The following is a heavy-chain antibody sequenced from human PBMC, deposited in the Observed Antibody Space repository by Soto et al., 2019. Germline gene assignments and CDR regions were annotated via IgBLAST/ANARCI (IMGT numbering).Heavy chain of an antibody. J-gene: IGHJ6*02. V-gene: IGHV1-2*02. CDR1: GYTFTGYY. CDR3: ARERYQVISDGMDV. Sequence: ASVKVSCKASGYTFTGYYMHWVRQAPGQGLKWMGWINPNSGGTNYAQKFQGRVTMTRDTSISTAYMELSRLRFDDAAVYFCARERYQVISDGMDVWGQGTTVAVSS. D-gene: IGHD2-2*01. CDR2: INPNSGGT.